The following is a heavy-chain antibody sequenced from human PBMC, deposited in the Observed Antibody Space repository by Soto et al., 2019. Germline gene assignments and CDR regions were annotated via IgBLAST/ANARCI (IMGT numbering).Heavy chain of an antibody. CDR1: GGTFRSYS. J-gene: IGHJ6*03. CDR2: IIPIFDIT. V-gene: IGHV1-69*13. D-gene: IGHD3-22*01. Sequence: SVKVSCKASGGTFRSYSISWVRQAPGQGLEWMGGIIPIFDITNYAQKFQGRVTITADESTSTAYMELSSLGSDGTAVYYCARPDEGGYSSNHHYYYSLDVWGQGTTVTVSS. CDR3: ARPDEGGYSSNHHYYYSLDV.